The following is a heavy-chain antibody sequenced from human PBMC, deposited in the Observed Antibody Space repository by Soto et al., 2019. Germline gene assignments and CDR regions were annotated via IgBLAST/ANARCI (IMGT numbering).Heavy chain of an antibody. CDR2: ISSSSSYI. V-gene: IGHV3-21*01. D-gene: IGHD1-1*01. CDR3: ERDRGTTGTPFDY. Sequence: GGSLRLSCAASGFTFSSYSMNWVRQAPGKGLEWVSSISSSSSYIYYADSVKGRFTISRDNAKNSLYLQMNSLRAEDTAVYYCERDRGTTGTPFDYWGQGTLVTVSS. CDR1: GFTFSSYS. J-gene: IGHJ4*02.